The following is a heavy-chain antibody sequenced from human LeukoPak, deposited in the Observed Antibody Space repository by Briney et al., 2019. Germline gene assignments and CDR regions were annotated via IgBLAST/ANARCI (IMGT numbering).Heavy chain of an antibody. CDR1: GFTFDDYA. CDR3: AKDTVAGTFNPLFDY. CDR2: ISWSSGSI. J-gene: IGHJ4*02. V-gene: IGHV3-9*01. Sequence: PGGSLRLSCAASGFTFDDYAMHWVRQAPGKGLEWVSGISWSSGSIGYADSVKGRFTISRDNAKNSLYLQMNSLRAEDTALYYCAKDTVAGTFNPLFDYWGQGTLVTVSS. D-gene: IGHD6-19*01.